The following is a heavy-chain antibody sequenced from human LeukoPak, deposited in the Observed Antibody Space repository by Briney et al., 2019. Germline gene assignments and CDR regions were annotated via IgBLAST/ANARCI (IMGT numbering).Heavy chain of an antibody. Sequence: ASVKVSCKASGYTFTSYGISWVRQAPGQGLEWMGWISGYNGNTNYTQKLQGRVAMTTNTSTSTAYMELKSLRSDDTAVYYCARDEDYFEYWGQGTLVTVSS. CDR2: ISGYNGNT. CDR1: GYTFTSYG. CDR3: ARDEDYFEY. V-gene: IGHV1-18*01. J-gene: IGHJ4*02.